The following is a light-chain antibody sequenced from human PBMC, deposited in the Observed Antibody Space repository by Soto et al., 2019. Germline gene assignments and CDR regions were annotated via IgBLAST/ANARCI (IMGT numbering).Light chain of an antibody. CDR2: GTS. V-gene: IGKV3-20*01. CDR1: QNVGSRY. J-gene: IGKJ3*01. Sequence: IVLTQSPGTLSLSPGERATLSCRASQNVGSRYLAWYQQKPGQAPRLLIYGTSNRATGIPDRFSGSGSGTDFSLTISSLEPGDLAVYYCQQYGGSPQFTFGPGTKVEI. CDR3: QQYGGSPQFT.